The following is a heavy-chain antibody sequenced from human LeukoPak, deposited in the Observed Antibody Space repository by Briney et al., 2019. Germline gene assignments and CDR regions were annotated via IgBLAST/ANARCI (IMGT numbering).Heavy chain of an antibody. CDR2: IYSTGRV. D-gene: IGHD5-18*01. Sequence: PSQTLSLTCTVSGVSITSGAYYWTWIGQPAGKGLEWIGRIYSTGRVNYNPSLKSRVTMLLDTSKNHISLKLTSVTAADTAIYFCARASETAMVTLWGQGTLVTVSS. CDR3: ARASETAMVTL. CDR1: GVSITSGAYY. V-gene: IGHV4-61*02. J-gene: IGHJ4*02.